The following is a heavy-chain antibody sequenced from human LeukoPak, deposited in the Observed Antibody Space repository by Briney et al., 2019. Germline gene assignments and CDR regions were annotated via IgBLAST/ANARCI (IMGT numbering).Heavy chain of an antibody. CDR3: AKELRYDFWSGYLRLGFDWFDP. Sequence: GGSLRLSCAASGFTFSSYAMSWVRQAPGKGLEWVSAISGSGGSTYYADSVKSRFTISRDNSKNTLYLQMNSLRAEDTAVYYCAKELRYDFWSGYLRLGFDWFDPWGQGTLVTVSS. CDR1: GFTFSSYA. V-gene: IGHV3-23*01. D-gene: IGHD3-3*01. J-gene: IGHJ5*02. CDR2: ISGSGGST.